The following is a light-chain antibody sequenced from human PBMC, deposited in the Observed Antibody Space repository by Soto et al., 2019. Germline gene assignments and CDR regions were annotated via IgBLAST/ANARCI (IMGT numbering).Light chain of an antibody. J-gene: IGKJ5*01. CDR1: QSVSSSY. Sequence: IVLTHSPGTLSLSQGERATLSCRASQSVSSSYLAWYQQKPGQAPRLLIYGASSRATGIPDRFSGSGSGTDFTLTISSLQSEDFAVYYCQQYNNWPPITFGQGTRLEI. CDR3: QQYNNWPPIT. CDR2: GAS. V-gene: IGKV3-20*01.